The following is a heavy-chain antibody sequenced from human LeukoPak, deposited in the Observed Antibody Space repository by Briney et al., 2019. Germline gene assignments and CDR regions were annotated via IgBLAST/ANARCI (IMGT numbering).Heavy chain of an antibody. CDR2: ISSSSSYI. V-gene: IGHV3-21*04. CDR3: AKTPPAGLDY. D-gene: IGHD6-19*01. J-gene: IGHJ4*02. CDR1: GFTFSSYS. Sequence: PGGSLRLSCAASGFTFSSYSMNWVRQAPGKGLEWVSSISSSSSYIYYADSVKGRFTISRDNAKNTLYLQMNSLRAEDTAVYYCAKTPPAGLDYWGQGTLVTVSS.